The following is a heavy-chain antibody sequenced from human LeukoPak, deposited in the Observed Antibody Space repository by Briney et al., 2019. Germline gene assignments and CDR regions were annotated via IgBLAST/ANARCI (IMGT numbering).Heavy chain of an antibody. D-gene: IGHD5-24*01. CDR3: ARDRGMATIPGALDI. V-gene: IGHV4-34*01. CDR2: INHSGSS. Sequence: SETLSLTCAVFGGSFSGYYWSWIRQPPGKGLEWIGEINHSGSSNYNPSLKSRVTISVDTSKKQFSLKLTSVTAADTAVYYCARDRGMATIPGALDIWGQGTMATVSS. J-gene: IGHJ3*02. CDR1: GGSFSGYY.